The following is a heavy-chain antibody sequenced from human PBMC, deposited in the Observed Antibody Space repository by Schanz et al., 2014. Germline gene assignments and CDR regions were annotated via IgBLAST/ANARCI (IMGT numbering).Heavy chain of an antibody. J-gene: IGHJ3*02. CDR2: INGDGSNT. V-gene: IGHV3-74*02. CDR1: GFTFSPYW. CDR3: AKGRFGELSAFDI. Sequence: EVQLVESGGGWVQPGGSLRLSCGSSGFTFSPYWMHWVRQAPGKGLVWVSRINGDGSNTNYADSVKGRFTISRDNTKNSLFLQLNSLRADDTAVYYCAKGRFGELSAFDIWGQGTMXTVSS. D-gene: IGHD3-10*01.